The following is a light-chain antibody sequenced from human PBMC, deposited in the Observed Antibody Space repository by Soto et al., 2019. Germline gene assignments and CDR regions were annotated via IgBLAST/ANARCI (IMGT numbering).Light chain of an antibody. CDR1: QSVSSRY. CDR3: QRYGTSRQST. V-gene: IGKV3-20*01. CDR2: GAF. J-gene: IGKJ3*01. Sequence: EIVLTQPPGTLSLSPGERATLSCRASQSVSSRYLAWYQQKPGQTPRLLVYGAFSRAPGIPDRFSGSGHGKAVTLTIQRLEPEDCGVFHCQRYGTSRQSTFGHGTKVDIK.